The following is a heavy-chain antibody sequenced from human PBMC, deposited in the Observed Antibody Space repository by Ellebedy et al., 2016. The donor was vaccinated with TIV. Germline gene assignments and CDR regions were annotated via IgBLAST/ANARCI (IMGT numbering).Heavy chain of an antibody. CDR2: IRSKAFGGTT. CDR3: TRGRLEMATTFDY. J-gene: IGHJ4*02. CDR1: GFTFGDYA. Sequence: GESLKISCTASGFTFGDYAMTWFRQAPGKGLEWVGFIRSKAFGGTTDYAASVKGRFTVSRDDSKSIAYLQMTSLKTADTAVYYCTRGRLEMATTFDYWGQGTLVTVSS. D-gene: IGHD5-24*01. V-gene: IGHV3-49*03.